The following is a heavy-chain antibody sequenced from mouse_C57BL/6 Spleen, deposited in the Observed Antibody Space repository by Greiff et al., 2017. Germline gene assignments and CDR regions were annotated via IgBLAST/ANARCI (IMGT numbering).Heavy chain of an antibody. CDR3: TIYDYDEKFAD. CDR2: ISSGGDYI. D-gene: IGHD2-4*01. Sequence: EVHLVESGEGLVKPGGSLKLSCAASGFTFSSYAMSWVRQTPEKRLEWVAYISSGGDYIYYADTVKGRFTISRDNARNTLYLQMSSLKSEDTAMYYCTIYDYDEKFADWGQGTLVTVSA. CDR1: GFTFSSYA. V-gene: IGHV5-9-1*02. J-gene: IGHJ3*01.